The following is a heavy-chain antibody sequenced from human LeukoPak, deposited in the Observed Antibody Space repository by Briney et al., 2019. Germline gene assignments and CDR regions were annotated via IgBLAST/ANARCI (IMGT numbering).Heavy chain of an antibody. Sequence: GGSLRLSCAASGFTFSSYAMSWVRQAPGKGLEWVSAISGSGGSTYYADSVKGRFTISRDNSKNTLYLQMNSLRAEDTAVYYXXXXXXXXYYYYGMDVWGQGTTVTVSS. CDR2: ISGSGGST. J-gene: IGHJ6*02. CDR1: GFTFSSYA. V-gene: IGHV3-23*01. CDR3: XXXXXXXYYYYGMDV.